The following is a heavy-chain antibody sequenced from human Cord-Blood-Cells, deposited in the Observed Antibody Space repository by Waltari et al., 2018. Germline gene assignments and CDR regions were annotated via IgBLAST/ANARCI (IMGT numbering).Heavy chain of an antibody. J-gene: IGHJ4*02. CDR1: GGSFSGYY. Sequence: QVQLQQWGAGLLKPSETLSLTCAVYGGSFSGYYWSWIRQPPGKGREWIGEINHSGSTNYNPSLKSRVTISVDTSKNQFSLKLSSVTAADTAVYYCARGGGREQQLVCWGQGTLVTVSS. CDR3: ARGGGREQQLVC. CDR2: INHSGST. D-gene: IGHD6-13*01. V-gene: IGHV4-34*01.